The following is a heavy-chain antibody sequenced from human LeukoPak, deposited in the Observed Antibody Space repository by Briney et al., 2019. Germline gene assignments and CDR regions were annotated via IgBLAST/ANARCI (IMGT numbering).Heavy chain of an antibody. CDR2: IIPIFGTA. J-gene: IGHJ4*02. CDR3: ARVSSGLVTQEPLDY. Sequence: SVKVSCKASGGTFSSYAISWVRQAPGQGLEWMGGIIPIFGTANYAQKFQGRVTITADESTSTAYMELSSLRSEDTAAYYCARVSSGLVTQEPLDYWGQGTLVTVSS. D-gene: IGHD6-19*01. V-gene: IGHV1-69*13. CDR1: GGTFSSYA.